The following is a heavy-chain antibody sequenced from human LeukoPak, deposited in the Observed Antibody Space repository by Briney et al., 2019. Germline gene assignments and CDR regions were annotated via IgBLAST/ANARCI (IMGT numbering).Heavy chain of an antibody. J-gene: IGHJ4*02. CDR1: GGSITSSNW. V-gene: IGHV4-4*02. CDR2: IYHSGST. D-gene: IGHD6-13*01. CDR3: ARFSAAAGNTSFDY. Sequence: SETLSLTCAVSGGSITSSNWWSWVRQPPGKGLEWIGEIYHSGSTNYNPSLKSRVTMSVDKSKNQFSLKLSSVTAADTAVYYCARFSAAAGNTSFDYWGQGTLVTVSS.